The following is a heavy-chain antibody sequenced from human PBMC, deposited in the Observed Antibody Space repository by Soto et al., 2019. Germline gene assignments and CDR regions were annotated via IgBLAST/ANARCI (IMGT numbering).Heavy chain of an antibody. CDR1: GYTFTSYA. CDR2: INAGNGNT. J-gene: IGHJ4*02. CDR3: ARSIGVVTSLDY. V-gene: IGHV1-3*05. D-gene: IGHD2-21*02. Sequence: QVQLVQSGAEEKKPGASVKVSCKASGYTFTSYAMHWVRQATGQRLEWMGWINAGNGNTKYSQKFQGRVTITRDTSASTDYMELSSMRSEDTAVYYCARSIGVVTSLDYWGQGTLVTVSS.